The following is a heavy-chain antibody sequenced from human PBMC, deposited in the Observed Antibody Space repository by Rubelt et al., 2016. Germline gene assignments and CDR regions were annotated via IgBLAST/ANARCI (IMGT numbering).Heavy chain of an antibody. J-gene: IGHJ4*02. CDR2: ITPNSSDT. CDR3: ARGAGLSNSYSFDY. V-gene: IGHV1-2*02. CDR1: GYTFTAHY. D-gene: IGHD2/OR15-2a*01. Sequence: QVQLVQSRAEVKMSGASVKVSCKASGYTFTAHYIHWVRQAPGQGLEWMGWITPNSSDTNYAQKIQGKVTMTRDMSISTVDMELSSLTSDDTAFYFCARGAGLSNSYSFDYWGQGTLVTVSS.